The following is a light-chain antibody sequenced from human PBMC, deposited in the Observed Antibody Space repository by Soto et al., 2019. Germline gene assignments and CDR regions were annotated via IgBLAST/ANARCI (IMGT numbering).Light chain of an antibody. J-gene: IGKJ4*01. CDR1: QDISNY. CDR2: DAS. Sequence: DIQMTQSPSSLSASVGDRVTITCQASQDISNYLNWYQQKPGKAPKLLIYDASNLETGVPSRFSGSGSGTDFTFTISSLQPEDIETYYCQQYDNLSLTLGGGTKVDI. V-gene: IGKV1-33*01. CDR3: QQYDNLSLT.